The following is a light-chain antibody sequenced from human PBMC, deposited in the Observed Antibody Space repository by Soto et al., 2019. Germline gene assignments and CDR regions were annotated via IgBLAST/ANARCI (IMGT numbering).Light chain of an antibody. Sequence: DIQLTQSPSFLSASVGDIVTITCRASQGISSYLAWYQQKPVKAPKLLIYAASTLQSGVPSRFSGSGSGTEFTLTISSLQPEDFATYYCQQLNSYPLTFGGGTKVEIK. CDR3: QQLNSYPLT. V-gene: IGKV1-9*01. J-gene: IGKJ4*01. CDR2: AAS. CDR1: QGISSY.